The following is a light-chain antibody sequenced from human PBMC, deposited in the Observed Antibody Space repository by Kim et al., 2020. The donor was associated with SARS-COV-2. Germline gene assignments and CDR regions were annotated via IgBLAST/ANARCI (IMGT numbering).Light chain of an antibody. CDR3: QTWGTGIQV. CDR2: LNSDGSH. CDR1: RGHSSYA. J-gene: IGLJ2*01. V-gene: IGLV4-69*01. Sequence: ASVKLTYTLSRGHSSYASAWHKQQPGKGTRYMMRLNSDGSHSKGDEIPDRFSGSSSGAERYLPISSLQSEDEADYYIQTWGTGIQVFGGGTQLNVL.